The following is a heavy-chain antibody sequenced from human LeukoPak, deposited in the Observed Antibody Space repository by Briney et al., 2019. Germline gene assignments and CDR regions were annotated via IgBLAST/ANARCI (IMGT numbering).Heavy chain of an antibody. CDR1: GYTFTGYY. D-gene: IGHD2-15*01. CDR3: ARDCSGGSCYSF. V-gene: IGHV1-69*13. J-gene: IGHJ4*02. Sequence: SVKVSCKASGYTFTGYYMHWVRQAPGQGLEWMGGIIPIFGTANYAQKFQGRVTITADESTSTAYMELSSLRSEDTAVYYCARDCSGGSCYSFWGQGTLVTVSS. CDR2: IIPIFGTA.